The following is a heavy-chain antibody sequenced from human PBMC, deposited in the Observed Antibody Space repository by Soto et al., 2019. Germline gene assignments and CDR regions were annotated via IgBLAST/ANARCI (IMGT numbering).Heavy chain of an antibody. D-gene: IGHD6-6*01. V-gene: IGHV1-3*01. CDR3: ARDERPGSVYSSPSNGCDP. CDR2: INAGNGNT. Sequence: QFQLVPSGAEVKKTGASVKDSCKASGYTFTSYAMHWVRQAPGPRLEWMGWINAGNGNTKCSQKFHGRVTLTRDTSASIAYMGLSRLRSVDTAVYCCARDERPGSVYSSPSNGCDPWGQGNLVTVSS. J-gene: IGHJ5*02. CDR1: GYTFTSYA.